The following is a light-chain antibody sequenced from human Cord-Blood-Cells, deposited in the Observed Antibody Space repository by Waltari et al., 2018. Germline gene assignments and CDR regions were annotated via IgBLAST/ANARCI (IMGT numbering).Light chain of an antibody. V-gene: IGKV3-15*01. J-gene: IGKJ1*01. Sequence: EIVMTQSPATLSVSPVARRTLSCRASQSVSSNLAWYQQKPGQAPRLLIYGASTRATGIPARFSGSGSGTEFTLTISSLQSEDFAVYYCQQYNNWPWTFGQGTKVEIK. CDR1: QSVSSN. CDR3: QQYNNWPWT. CDR2: GAS.